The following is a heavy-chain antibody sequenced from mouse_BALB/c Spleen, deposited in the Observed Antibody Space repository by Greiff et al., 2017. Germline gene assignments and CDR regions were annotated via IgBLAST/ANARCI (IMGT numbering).Heavy chain of an antibody. Sequence: QVQLQQSGTEQVKPGASVKLSCKASGYTFTNYYMYWVKQRPGQGLEWIGEINPSNGGTNFNEKFKGKATLTADKSSSTAYMQLSSLTSEDSAVYFCAREGYGAYYFDYWGQGTTLTVSS. V-gene: IGHV1-53*01. CDR3: AREGYGAYYFDY. J-gene: IGHJ2*01. CDR2: INPSNGGT. D-gene: IGHD3-1*01. CDR1: GYTFTNYY.